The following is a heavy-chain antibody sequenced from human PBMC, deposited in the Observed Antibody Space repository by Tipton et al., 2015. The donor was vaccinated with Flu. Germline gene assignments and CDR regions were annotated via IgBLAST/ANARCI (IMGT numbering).Heavy chain of an antibody. D-gene: IGHD3-10*01. CDR2: IYTTGST. J-gene: IGHJ4*02. V-gene: IGHV4-61*02. CDR1: GGFITSGSYY. CDR3: SRSPSYSGSGIYPYYFDD. Sequence: TLSLTCTVSGGFITSGSYYWSWIRQSAGKGLEWIGRIYTTGSTNYNPSLRSRVTTSGDTSKNQFSLQLNSVTAEDTAVYYCSRSPSYSGSGIYPYYFDDWGQGTLVTVSS.